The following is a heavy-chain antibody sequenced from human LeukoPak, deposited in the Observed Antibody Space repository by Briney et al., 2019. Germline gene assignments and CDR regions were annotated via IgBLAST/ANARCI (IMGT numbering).Heavy chain of an antibody. V-gene: IGHV3-23*01. Sequence: GGSLRLSCAASGFTFSSYAMSWVRQAPGKGLEWVSAISGSGGSTYYADSVKGRFTISRDNSKNTLYLQMNSLRAEDTAVYYCARGDGGSYQYYFDYWGQGTLVTVSS. D-gene: IGHD1-26*01. CDR3: ARGDGGSYQYYFDY. J-gene: IGHJ4*02. CDR1: GFTFSSYA. CDR2: ISGSGGST.